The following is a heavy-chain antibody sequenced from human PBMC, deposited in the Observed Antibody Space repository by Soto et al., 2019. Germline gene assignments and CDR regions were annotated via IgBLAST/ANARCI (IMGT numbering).Heavy chain of an antibody. Sequence: PSETLSLTCTVSGGSISSGGYCWSWILQHPGKGRDGIVYIYYSGSTYYNPTLKSRVTVSIDTAKNKFTLNLSSVTPADTAVYYCARAGGDCSSTSCYDPPPSWFDPWGQGTLVTVSS. D-gene: IGHD2-2*01. CDR1: GGSISSGGYC. V-gene: IGHV4-31*03. CDR3: ARAGGDCSSTSCYDPPPSWFDP. CDR2: IYYSGST. J-gene: IGHJ5*02.